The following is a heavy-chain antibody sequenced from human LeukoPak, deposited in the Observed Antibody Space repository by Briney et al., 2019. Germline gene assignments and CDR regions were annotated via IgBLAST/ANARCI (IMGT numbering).Heavy chain of an antibody. Sequence: GGSLRLSCAASGFIFSSYTMNWVRQAPGKGLEWVSSIGSDSYYIYYADSVEGRFSISRDNARNSLFLQMNSLRAEDTAVYYCARYQTPPRRYDFWSGFHPNYGMDVWGQGTTVTVSS. CDR1: GFIFSSYT. V-gene: IGHV3-21*01. D-gene: IGHD3-3*01. CDR3: ARYQTPPRRYDFWSGFHPNYGMDV. J-gene: IGHJ6*02. CDR2: IGSDSYYI.